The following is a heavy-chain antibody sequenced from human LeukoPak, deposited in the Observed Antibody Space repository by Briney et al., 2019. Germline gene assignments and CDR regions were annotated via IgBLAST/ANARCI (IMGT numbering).Heavy chain of an antibody. CDR1: GGSISSSNW. CDR2: IYHSGST. V-gene: IGHV4-4*02. D-gene: IGHD5-18*01. Sequence: SETLSLTCAVSGGSISSSNWWSWVRQPPGKGLEWIGEIYHSGSTNYNPSLKSRVTISVDKSKNQFSLKLSSVTAADTAVYFCARPLRRYNFGDFDLWGQGTLVTVSS. J-gene: IGHJ4*02. CDR3: ARPLRRYNFGDFDL.